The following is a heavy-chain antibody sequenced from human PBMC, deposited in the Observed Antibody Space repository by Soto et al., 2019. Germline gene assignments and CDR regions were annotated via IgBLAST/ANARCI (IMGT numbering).Heavy chain of an antibody. D-gene: IGHD4-17*01. CDR3: ARDHPGDYGGYNGDY. CDR2: IDHSGST. CDR1: GGTISSSNW. J-gene: IGHJ4*02. Sequence: SETLSLTCAVSGGTISSSNWWSWVRQPPGEGLEWTGGIDHSGSTNYNPSLKSRVTISVDKCKNQFSLKLSSVTAADTAVYYCARDHPGDYGGYNGDYWGQGTLVTVSS. V-gene: IGHV4-4*02.